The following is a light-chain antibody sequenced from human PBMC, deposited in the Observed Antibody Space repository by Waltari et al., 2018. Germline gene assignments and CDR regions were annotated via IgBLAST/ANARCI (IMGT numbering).Light chain of an antibody. CDR3: RLYLNNGMSL. CDR1: SGSDSRPWY. V-gene: IGLV8-61*01. J-gene: IGLJ3*02. Sequence: QTVVTQESSPSVSLGGTVTPTCAFSSGSDSRPWYPSWYQQTPGQAPRTLIYNKKNRASGVPSRFSCSILGNKAALTITGAQADDESIDYCRLYLNNGMSLFGGGTRLTVL. CDR2: NKK.